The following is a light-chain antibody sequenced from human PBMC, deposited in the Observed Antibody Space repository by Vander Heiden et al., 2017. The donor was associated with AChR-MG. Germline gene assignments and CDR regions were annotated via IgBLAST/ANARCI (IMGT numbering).Light chain of an antibody. J-gene: IGKJ2*01. CDR1: QSLLSDSKNF. CDR2: WAS. Sequence: IVMTQSPDSLAVSLGERATINCKSSQSLLSDSKNFIAWFQQRPGQPPKLLIYWASTRASGAPDRFSGAGSGTDFTLTISSLQAEDVAVYYCQQYDTEPLTFGQGTKLQVK. V-gene: IGKV4-1*01. CDR3: QQYDTEPLT.